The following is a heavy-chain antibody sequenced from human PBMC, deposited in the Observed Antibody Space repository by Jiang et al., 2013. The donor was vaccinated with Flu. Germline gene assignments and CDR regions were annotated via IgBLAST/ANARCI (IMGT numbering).Heavy chain of an antibody. CDR3: ARWNRPPKDCSSTSCYSAGGVYYYYYGMDV. CDR2: INPNSGGT. CDR1: GYTFTGYY. Sequence: VQLVESGAEVKKPGASVKVSCKASGYTFTGYYMHWVRQAPGQGLEWMGWINPNSGGTNYAQKFQGWVTMTRDTSISTAYMELSRLRSDDTAVYYCARWNRPPKDCSSTSCYSAGGVYYYYYGMDVWGQGTTVTVSS. V-gene: IGHV1-2*04. D-gene: IGHD2-2*01. J-gene: IGHJ6*02.